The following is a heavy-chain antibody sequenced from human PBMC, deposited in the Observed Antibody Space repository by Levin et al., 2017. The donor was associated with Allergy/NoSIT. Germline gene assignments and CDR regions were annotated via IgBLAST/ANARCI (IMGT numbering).Heavy chain of an antibody. Sequence: SQTLSLTRTVSGGSISSDNWSWIRQPPGKGLEWIGYIYDTGNTNYNPSLKSRVTLSVDTSKNQFSLKLSSVTPADTAVYYCARFVWGSYRGFDYWGQGTLVTVSS. CDR3: ARFVWGSYRGFDY. CDR2: IYDTGNT. J-gene: IGHJ4*02. D-gene: IGHD3-16*02. V-gene: IGHV4-59*01. CDR1: GGSISSDN.